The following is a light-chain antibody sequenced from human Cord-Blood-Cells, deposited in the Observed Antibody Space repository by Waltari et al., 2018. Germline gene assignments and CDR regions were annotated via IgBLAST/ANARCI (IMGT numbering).Light chain of an antibody. V-gene: IGKV3-11*01. Sequence: EIVLTQSPATLSLSPGERAPLSCRTSQIVSSYLAWYQQKPGQAPRLLIYDASNKATGIPARFSGSGSGTDFTLTISRLEPEDFAVDYCQQRSNWPPLFTFGPGTKVDIK. CDR2: DAS. CDR1: QIVSSY. CDR3: QQRSNWPPLFT. J-gene: IGKJ3*01.